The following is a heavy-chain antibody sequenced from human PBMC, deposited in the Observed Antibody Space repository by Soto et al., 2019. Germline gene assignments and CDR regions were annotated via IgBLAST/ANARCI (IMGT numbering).Heavy chain of an antibody. CDR2: IYYSGST. D-gene: IGHD4-17*01. J-gene: IGHJ3*02. CDR1: GGSISSGGYY. CDR3: AREGRGTVTLGPNAFDI. V-gene: IGHV4-31*03. Sequence: SETLSLTCTVSGGSISSGGYYWSWIRQHPGKGLEWIGYIYYSGSTYYNPSLKSRVTISVDTSKNQFSLKLSSVTAADTAVYYCAREGRGTVTLGPNAFDIWGQGTMVTVS.